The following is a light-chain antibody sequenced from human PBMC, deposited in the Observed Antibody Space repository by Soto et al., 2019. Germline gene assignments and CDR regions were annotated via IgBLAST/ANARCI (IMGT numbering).Light chain of an antibody. CDR2: DVS. CDR1: NSDVGAYNS. Sequence: QSALTQPASVSGSPGQSITISCTGTNSDVGAYNSVSWYQQHPGKAPKLMIYDVSNRPSGVSNRFSGSKSGNTASLTISGLQAEDEADYYCSSYTSSSTLYVFGTGTKLTVL. J-gene: IGLJ1*01. V-gene: IGLV2-14*03. CDR3: SSYTSSSTLYV.